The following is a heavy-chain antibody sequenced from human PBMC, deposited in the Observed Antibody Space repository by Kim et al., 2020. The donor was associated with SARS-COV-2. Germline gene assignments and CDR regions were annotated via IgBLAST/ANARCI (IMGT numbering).Heavy chain of an antibody. V-gene: IGHV6-1*01. J-gene: IGHJ4*02. CDR3: ARDHQYSIDY. CDR1: GDSVSSDSVA. D-gene: IGHD4-4*01. CDR2: TYYRSKWYN. Sequence: SQTLSLTCAISGDSVSSDSVAWTWLRQSPSRGLEWLGRTYYRSKWYNDYAVSVKSRITISPDTSKNQFSLQLNSVAPEDTAVYYCARDHQYSIDYWGQGTLVTVSS.